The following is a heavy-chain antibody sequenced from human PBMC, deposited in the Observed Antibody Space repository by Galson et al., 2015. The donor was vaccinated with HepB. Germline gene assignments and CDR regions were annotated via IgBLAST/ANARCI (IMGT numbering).Heavy chain of an antibody. CDR3: AREFLPYYDTSGYSQQGDNGMDV. J-gene: IGHJ6*02. Sequence: SLRLSCAASGFLFSNYGIHWVRQAPGKGLEWVAVIWYDGNKKYYADSVKGRFTISRDNSRNTAYLQMNSLRAEDTAVYYCAREFLPYYDTSGYSQQGDNGMDVWGQGTTVTVSS. V-gene: IGHV3-33*08. CDR2: IWYDGNKK. CDR1: GFLFSNYG. D-gene: IGHD3-22*01.